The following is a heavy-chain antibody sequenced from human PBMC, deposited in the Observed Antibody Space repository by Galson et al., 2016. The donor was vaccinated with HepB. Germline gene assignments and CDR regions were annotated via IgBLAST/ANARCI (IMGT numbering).Heavy chain of an antibody. CDR2: IGGSDGYT. V-gene: IGHV3-23*01. CDR3: ARGRTTSCNSAFDI. CDR1: GFTLAGNG. J-gene: IGHJ3*02. D-gene: IGHD2-2*02. Sequence: SLRLSCAASGFTLAGNGMTWARQAPGKGLEWVSDIGGSDGYTYYADSVKGRFTISRDNSKNTLYLQVNSLRVEDTAIYYCARGRTTSCNSAFDIWGQGTMVTVSS.